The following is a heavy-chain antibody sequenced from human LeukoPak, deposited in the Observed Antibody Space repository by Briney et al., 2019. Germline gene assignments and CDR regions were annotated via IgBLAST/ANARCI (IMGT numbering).Heavy chain of an antibody. CDR3: AKGTYAAHDDY. CDR1: GFTFSSYA. J-gene: IGHJ4*02. D-gene: IGHD3-10*01. CDR2: ISYDGSNK. Sequence: PGRSLRLSCAASGFTFSSYAMHWVRQAPGKGLGWVAVISYDGSNKYYADSVKGRFTISRDNSKNTLYLQMNSLRAEDTAVYYCAKGTYAAHDDYWGQGTLVTVSS. V-gene: IGHV3-30*04.